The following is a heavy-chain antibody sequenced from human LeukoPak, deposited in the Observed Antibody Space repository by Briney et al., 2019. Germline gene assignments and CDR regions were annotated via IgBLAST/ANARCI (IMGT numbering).Heavy chain of an antibody. D-gene: IGHD1-7*01. V-gene: IGHV3-23*01. CDR1: GFTFSSYA. CDR3: AKGVNNWNYVPFDY. CDR2: ISGNGDST. J-gene: IGHJ4*02. Sequence: GGSLRLSCAASGFTFSSYAMNWVRQAPGKGLEWVSAISGNGDSTYYADSVTGRFTISRDNSKNTLYLQMNSLRAEDTALYYCAKGVNNWNYVPFDYWGQGTLVTVSS.